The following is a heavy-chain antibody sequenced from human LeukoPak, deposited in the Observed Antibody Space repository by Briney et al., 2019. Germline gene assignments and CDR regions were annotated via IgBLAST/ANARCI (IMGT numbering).Heavy chain of an antibody. J-gene: IGHJ6*02. V-gene: IGHV3-9*01. Sequence: GGSLRLSCAASGFTFDDYAMHWVRQAPGKGLEWVSGISWNSGSIGYADSVKGRFTISRDNAKNSLYLQMNSLRAEDTALYYCAKDMTEMAAQHTSGYYYGMDVWGQGTTVTVSS. CDR3: AKDMTEMAAQHTSGYYYGMDV. D-gene: IGHD5-24*01. CDR2: ISWNSGSI. CDR1: GFTFDDYA.